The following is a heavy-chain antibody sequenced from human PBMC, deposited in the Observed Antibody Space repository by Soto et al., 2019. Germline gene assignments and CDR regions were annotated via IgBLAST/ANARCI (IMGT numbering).Heavy chain of an antibody. J-gene: IGHJ6*02. CDR3: ARGHMERIAAAGTFHYYGMDV. CDR2: INPSGGST. CDR1: GYTFTSYY. V-gene: IGHV1-46*01. Sequence: ASVKVSCKASGYTFTSYYMHWVRQAPGQGLEWMGIINPSGGSTSYAQKFQGRVTMTRDTSTSTVYMELSSLRSEDTAVYYCARGHMERIAAAGTFHYYGMDVWGQGTTVTVSS. D-gene: IGHD6-13*01.